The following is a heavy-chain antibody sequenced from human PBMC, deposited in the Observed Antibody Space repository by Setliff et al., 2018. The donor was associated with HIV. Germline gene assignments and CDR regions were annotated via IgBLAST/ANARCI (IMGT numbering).Heavy chain of an antibody. CDR2: IYHSGST. CDR1: GGSISSNW. D-gene: IGHD3-22*01. J-gene: IGHJ4*02. Sequence: SETLSLTCAVSGGSISSNWWSWVRQSPGKGLEWIGEIYHSGSTHYNPSLQSRVTISVDKSTSQFSLKLNSVTAADTAVYSCGGNGYYSIDYWGQGTLVTVS. CDR3: GGNGYYSIDY. V-gene: IGHV4-4*02.